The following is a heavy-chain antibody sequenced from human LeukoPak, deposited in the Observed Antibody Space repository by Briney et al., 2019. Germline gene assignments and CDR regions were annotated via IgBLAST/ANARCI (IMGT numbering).Heavy chain of an antibody. CDR3: ARVDCSNTSCSQYYFDY. D-gene: IGHD2-2*01. J-gene: IGHJ4*02. Sequence: GGSLRLSCAASGFIFDDYGMRWVRQAPGKGLEWVSGINWNGGSTGYADSVKGRFTISRDNAKNSLYLQMNSLRAGDTAFYYCARVDCSNTSCSQYYFDYWGQGTLVTVSS. CDR2: INWNGGST. V-gene: IGHV3-20*04. CDR1: GFIFDDYG.